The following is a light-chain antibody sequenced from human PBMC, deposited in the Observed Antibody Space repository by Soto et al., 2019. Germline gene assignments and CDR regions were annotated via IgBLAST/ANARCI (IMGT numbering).Light chain of an antibody. CDR2: GAS. CDR3: QQYGSSPRT. CDR1: QSVSSSY. Sequence: DIVLTQSPGALSLSPGERATLSCGSIQSVSSSYLAWNQQKPGQAPRLLIYGASTRATGIPDRFSGSGSGTDFTLTISRLEPEDFAVYYCQQYGSSPRTFGQGTKVDIK. V-gene: IGKV3-20*01. J-gene: IGKJ1*01.